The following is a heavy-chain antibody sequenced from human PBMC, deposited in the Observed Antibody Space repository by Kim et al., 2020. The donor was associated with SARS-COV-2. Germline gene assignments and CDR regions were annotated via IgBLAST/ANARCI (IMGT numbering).Heavy chain of an antibody. J-gene: IGHJ4*01. D-gene: IGHD1-7*01. CDR1: GFTFSSSD. CDR2: ITPGGGS. V-gene: IGHV3-23*01. CDR3: VPDPNWHFY. Sequence: GGSLRLSCAASGFTFSSSDMSWIRQAPGRGLEWVSVITPGGGSSYADSVKGRFTISRDNSKNTVDLQMNNLSAEDTALYYCVPDPNWHFYLGQGTLVTVAS.